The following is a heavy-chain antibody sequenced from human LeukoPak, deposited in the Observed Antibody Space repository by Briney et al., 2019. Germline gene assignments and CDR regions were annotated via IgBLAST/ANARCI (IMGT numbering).Heavy chain of an antibody. V-gene: IGHV1-8*01. CDR1: GYTFLSYD. CDR3: ARPLAPVMLNAFDI. D-gene: IGHD2-8*01. J-gene: IGHJ3*02. CDR2: MSPNSGNT. Sequence: ASVKVSCKASGYTFLSYDINWVRQATGQGLEWMGWMSPNSGNTGYAQQFQGRVTMTRDTSTSTVYMELSSLRSEDTAVYYCARPLAPVMLNAFDIWGQGTMVTVSS.